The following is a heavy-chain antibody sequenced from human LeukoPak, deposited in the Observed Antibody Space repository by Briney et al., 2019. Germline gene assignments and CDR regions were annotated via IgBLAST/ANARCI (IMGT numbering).Heavy chain of an antibody. D-gene: IGHD6-13*01. J-gene: IGHJ4*02. Sequence: ASVKVSCKASGYTFTSYGISWVRQAPGQGLEWMGWISAYNSNTNYAQKLQGRVTMTTDTSTSTAYMELRSLRSDDTAVYYCARDRDQYSSSWPTDYWGQGTLVTVSS. CDR3: ARDRDQYSSSWPTDY. V-gene: IGHV1-18*01. CDR2: ISAYNSNT. CDR1: GYTFTSYG.